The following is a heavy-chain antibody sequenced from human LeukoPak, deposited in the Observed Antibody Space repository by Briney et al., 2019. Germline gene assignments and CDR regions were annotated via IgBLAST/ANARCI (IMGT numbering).Heavy chain of an antibody. CDR1: GGSFSGYY. J-gene: IGHJ5*02. CDR2: INHSGST. V-gene: IGHV4-34*01. Sequence: PADTLSLTCAVYGGSFSGYYWSWIRQPPGKGLEWIGEINHSGSTNYTPSLKSRVTRSVDTSKNQFSLKLSSVTAADTAVYYCARGKRGLGSGINWFDPWGQGTLVTVFS. D-gene: IGHD3-10*01. CDR3: ARGKRGLGSGINWFDP.